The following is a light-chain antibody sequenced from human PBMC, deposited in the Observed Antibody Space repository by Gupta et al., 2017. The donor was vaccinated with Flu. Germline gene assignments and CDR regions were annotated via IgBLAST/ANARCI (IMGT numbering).Light chain of an antibody. V-gene: IGKV1-33*01. J-gene: IGKJ4*01. CDR1: QDISNY. Sequence: DLQMTQSPSSLSASVGDRVTITCQASQDISNYLNWYQQKPGKAPKLLIYDASNLETGVPSRFSGSGSGTDFTFTISRLQPEDIATYYCQQYDKLPSRTFGGGTKVEIK. CDR3: QQYDKLPSRT. CDR2: DAS.